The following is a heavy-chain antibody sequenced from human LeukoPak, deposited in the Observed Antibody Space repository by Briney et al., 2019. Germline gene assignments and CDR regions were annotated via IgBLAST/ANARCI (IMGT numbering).Heavy chain of an antibody. CDR2: VSGSGVST. CDR3: AKVSHNRVGATNYFDY. J-gene: IGHJ4*02. CDR1: GFTFSTYT. D-gene: IGHD1-26*01. Sequence: GGSLRLSCAASGFTFSTYTMSWVRQAPGKGLEWVSAVSGSGVSTFYADSVKGRFTISRDNSKNTLYLQMNSPRVEETAVYYCAKVSHNRVGATNYFDYWGGGSLVTVSS. V-gene: IGHV3-23*01.